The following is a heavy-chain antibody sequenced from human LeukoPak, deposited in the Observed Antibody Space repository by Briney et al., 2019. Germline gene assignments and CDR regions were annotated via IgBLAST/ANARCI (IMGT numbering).Heavy chain of an antibody. CDR2: IYTSGST. Sequence: PSETLSLTCTVSGGSINYYSWSWIRQPAGKGLEWIGHIYTSGSTNYNPSLKSRVTISLDTSKNQFSLRLSSVTAADTAVYYCARETRLHSGSYSNDAFDIWGQGTMVTVSS. CDR3: ARETRLHSGSYSNDAFDI. V-gene: IGHV4-4*07. D-gene: IGHD1-26*01. CDR1: GGSINYYS. J-gene: IGHJ3*02.